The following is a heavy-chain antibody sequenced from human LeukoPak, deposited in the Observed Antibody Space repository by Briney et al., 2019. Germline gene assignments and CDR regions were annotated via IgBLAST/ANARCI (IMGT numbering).Heavy chain of an antibody. J-gene: IGHJ5*02. D-gene: IGHD3-22*01. CDR1: GFTFSTYA. CDR3: AKAGPASSDYLNWFDP. CDR2: ISGSGGST. V-gene: IGHV3-23*01. Sequence: GGSLRLSCAASGFTFSTYAMNWVRQAPGKGLEWVSVISGSGGSTYYADSVKGRFTISRDNSKNTLYPQMNSLRVEDTAVYYCAKAGPASSDYLNWFDPWGQGTLVTVSS.